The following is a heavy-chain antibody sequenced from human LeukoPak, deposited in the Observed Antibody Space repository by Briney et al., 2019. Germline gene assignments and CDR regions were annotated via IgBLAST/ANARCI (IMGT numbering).Heavy chain of an antibody. CDR1: GFTFTTYA. J-gene: IGHJ4*02. D-gene: IGHD3-10*01. Sequence: GGSLRLSCVASGFTFTTYAMSWVRQAPGKGLEWVSTISGSGGSTYYADSVKGRFTTSRDSSKDTLYLQMNSLRTEDTAVYFCAKDRLEFYGSARYYFDSWGQGSLVTVSS. CDR2: ISGSGGST. CDR3: AKDRLEFYGSARYYFDS. V-gene: IGHV3-23*01.